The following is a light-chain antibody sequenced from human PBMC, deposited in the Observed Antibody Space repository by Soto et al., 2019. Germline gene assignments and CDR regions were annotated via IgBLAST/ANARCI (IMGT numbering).Light chain of an antibody. V-gene: IGKV3-15*01. J-gene: IGKJ1*01. CDR1: QSVSSN. CDR2: GAS. CDR3: QQYNNWPLT. Sequence: EIVMTQSPATLSVSPGERATLSCRASQSVSSNLAWYQQKPGQAPRLLIYGASTRATGIPARFSGSGSGTEFPLTISSLQSEDFAVCYCQQYNNWPLTFGQGTKVEIK.